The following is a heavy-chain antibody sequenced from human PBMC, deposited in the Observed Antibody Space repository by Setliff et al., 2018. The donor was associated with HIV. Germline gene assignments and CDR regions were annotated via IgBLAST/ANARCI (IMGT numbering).Heavy chain of an antibody. CDR1: GFTFDDYG. V-gene: IGHV3-11*04. D-gene: IGHD1-1*01. Sequence: PGGSLRLSCAVSGFTFDDYGMTWVRQAPGKGLEWVSYISSSGDTKYYADSVRGRFTISRDDAKNSLYLQMKNLRAEDTAVYFCARDRADWNDEGSYYFDLWGRGTLVTVSS. CDR2: ISSSGDTK. CDR3: ARDRADWNDEGSYYFDL. J-gene: IGHJ4*02.